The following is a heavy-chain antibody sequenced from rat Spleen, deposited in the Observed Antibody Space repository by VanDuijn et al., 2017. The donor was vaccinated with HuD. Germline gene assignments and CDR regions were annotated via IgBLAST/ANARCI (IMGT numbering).Heavy chain of an antibody. V-gene: IGHV5S13*01. Sequence: EVQLVESGGGLVQPGRSLKLSCAASGFIFSNYDMAWVRQAPTKGLEWIASITTGGGNTYYRDSVKGRFTISRDNAKNTQYLQMDSLRSEDTATYYCARHNGGDYGGHSRYLLDAWGQGTSVTVSS. J-gene: IGHJ4*01. CDR3: ARHNGGDYGGHSRYLLDA. D-gene: IGHD1-11*01. CDR2: ITTGGGNT. CDR1: GFIFSNYD.